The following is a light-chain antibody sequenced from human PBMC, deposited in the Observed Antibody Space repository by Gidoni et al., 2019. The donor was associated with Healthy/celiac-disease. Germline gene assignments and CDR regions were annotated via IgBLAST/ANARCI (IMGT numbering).Light chain of an antibody. V-gene: IGKV1-33*01. J-gene: IGKJ4*01. CDR1: QDISNY. Sequence: QMAPSPSSLSASVGDRVTINCQASQDISNYLNWYQQKPGKAPKLLIYDASNLERGVPSRFSGSGSGTDFTFTISSLQPEDIATYYCQQYDNLPLTFGGGTKVEIK. CDR3: QQYDNLPLT. CDR2: DAS.